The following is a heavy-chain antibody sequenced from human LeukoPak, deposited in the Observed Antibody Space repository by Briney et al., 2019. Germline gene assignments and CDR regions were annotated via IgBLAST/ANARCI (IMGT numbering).Heavy chain of an antibody. Sequence: GGSLRLSCAASGFTFSAHYMDWVRQAPGKGLEWVGRSRNKANSYTTEYAASVKGRFTISRDDSRNLLYLQMNSLKTEDTALYYCARGTGTWDAFDMWGQGTMVTVSS. J-gene: IGHJ3*02. CDR3: ARGTGTWDAFDM. D-gene: IGHD1-7*01. CDR2: SRNKANSYTT. V-gene: IGHV3-72*01. CDR1: GFTFSAHY.